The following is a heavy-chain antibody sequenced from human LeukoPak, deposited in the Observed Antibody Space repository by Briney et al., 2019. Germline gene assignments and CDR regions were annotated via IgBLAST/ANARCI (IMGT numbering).Heavy chain of an antibody. CDR1: GFTFSGSA. Sequence: PGGSLKLSCAASGFTFSGSAMHWVRQASGKGLEWVGRIRSKANSYATAYAASVKGRFTISRDDSKNTAYLQMNSLKTEDTAVYYCARFDILTGYFDYWGQGTLVTVSS. D-gene: IGHD3-9*01. J-gene: IGHJ4*02. CDR3: ARFDILTGYFDY. V-gene: IGHV3-73*01. CDR2: IRSKANSYAT.